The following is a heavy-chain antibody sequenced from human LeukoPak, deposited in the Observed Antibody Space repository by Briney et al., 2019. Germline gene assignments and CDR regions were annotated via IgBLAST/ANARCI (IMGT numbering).Heavy chain of an antibody. CDR3: ARDRAAAGTPFDY. Sequence: GESLRLSCAASGFTFSSYSMNWVRQAPGKGLEWVSSISSSSSYIYYADSVKGRFTISRDNAKNSLYLQMNSLRAEDTAVYYCARDRAAAGTPFDYWGQGTLVTVSS. V-gene: IGHV3-21*01. CDR2: ISSSSSYI. J-gene: IGHJ4*02. CDR1: GFTFSSYS. D-gene: IGHD6-13*01.